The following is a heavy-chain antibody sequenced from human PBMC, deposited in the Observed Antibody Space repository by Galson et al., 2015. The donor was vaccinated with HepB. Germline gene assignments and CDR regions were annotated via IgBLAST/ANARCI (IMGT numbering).Heavy chain of an antibody. CDR1: GFTFSSYG. D-gene: IGHD2-15*01. V-gene: IGHV3-30*18. CDR2: ISYDGSNK. J-gene: IGHJ4*02. CDR3: AKSPPNYYDSSGGSCYSGLDY. Sequence: SLRLSCAASGFTFSSYGMHWVRQAPGKGLEWVAVISYDGSNKYYADSVKGRFTISRDNSKNTLYLQMNSLRAEDTAVYYCAKSPPNYYDSSGGSCYSGLDYWGQGTLVTVSS.